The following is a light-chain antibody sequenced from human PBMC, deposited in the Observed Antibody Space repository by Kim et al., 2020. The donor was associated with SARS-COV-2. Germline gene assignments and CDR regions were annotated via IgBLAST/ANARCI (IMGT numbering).Light chain of an antibody. CDR1: QPISNW. J-gene: IGKJ4*01. CDR3: QQANSFPLT. V-gene: IGKV1-12*01. CDR2: AAS. Sequence: ASRGDRVTITCRASQPISNWLAWYQQKPGKAPNLLIYAASTLESGVPSRFSGSGSGTDFTLTISSLQPEDFATYYCQQANSFPLTFGGGTKVDIK.